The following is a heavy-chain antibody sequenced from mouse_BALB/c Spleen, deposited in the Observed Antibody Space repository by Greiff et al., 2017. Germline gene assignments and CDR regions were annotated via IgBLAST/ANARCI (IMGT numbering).Heavy chain of an antibody. CDR3: ARSGYYGSRGYAMDY. D-gene: IGHD1-1*01. Sequence: EVMLVESGGGLVQPGGSRKLSCAASGFTFSSFGMHWVRQAPEKGLEWVAYISSGSSTIYYADTVKGRFTISRDNPKNTLFLQMTSLRSEDTAMYYCARSGYYGSRGYAMDYWGQGTSVTVSS. CDR1: GFTFSSFG. J-gene: IGHJ4*01. V-gene: IGHV5-17*02. CDR2: ISSGSSTI.